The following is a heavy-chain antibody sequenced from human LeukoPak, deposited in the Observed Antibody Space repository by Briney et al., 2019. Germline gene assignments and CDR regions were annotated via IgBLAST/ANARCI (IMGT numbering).Heavy chain of an antibody. CDR3: AKEFTKE. CDR2: ISSSGDSA. J-gene: IGHJ4*02. D-gene: IGHD1-1*01. V-gene: IGHV3-23*01. Sequence: GGSLRLSCAASGFTFSTYGMSWVRQAPGKGLEWVSGISSSGDSAYYADSVKGRFTISRDNSKSTLFLQMNSLRAEDTALYYCAKEFTKEWGQGTLATVSS. CDR1: GFTFSTYG.